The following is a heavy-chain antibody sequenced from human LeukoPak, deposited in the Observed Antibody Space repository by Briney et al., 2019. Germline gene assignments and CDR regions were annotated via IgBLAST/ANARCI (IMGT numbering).Heavy chain of an antibody. CDR2: ISGSNGNT. J-gene: IGHJ4*02. V-gene: IGHV1-18*01. CDR1: SYTFTRYG. D-gene: IGHD1-26*01. Sequence: ASVKVSCKASSYTFTRYGISWVRQAPGQGLEWMGWISGSNGNTNYAQKFQGRVSMAADTSTSTAYMELRSLRSDDTAVYYCARSGRGTYYYFDLWGQGTLVTVSS. CDR3: ARSGRGTYYYFDL.